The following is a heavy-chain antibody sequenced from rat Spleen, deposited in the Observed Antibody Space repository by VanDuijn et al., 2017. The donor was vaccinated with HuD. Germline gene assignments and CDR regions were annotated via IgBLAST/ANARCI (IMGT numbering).Heavy chain of an antibody. D-gene: IGHD1-12*03. Sequence: EVQLVESDGGLVQPGRSLKLSCAASGFTFSDYYMAWVRQAPTKGLEWVATISTSGGSTYYRDSVKGRFTISRDNAKSTLYLQMNSLRSEDTATYYCTRGWLSPYNWFATGAKALWSLSLQ. CDR2: ISTSGGST. V-gene: IGHV5-27*01. CDR3: TRGWLSPYNWFAT. CDR1: GFTFSDYY. J-gene: IGHJ3*01.